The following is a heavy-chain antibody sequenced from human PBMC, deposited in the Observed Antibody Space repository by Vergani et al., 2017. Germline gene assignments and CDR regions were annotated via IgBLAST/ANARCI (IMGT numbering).Heavy chain of an antibody. CDR1: GITFWKFG. CDR3: AKIFGWDSSGFDDY. CDR2: ISWNSGAV. Sequence: EVDLVESGGGLAQPGGSLRLSCEASGITFWKFGMHWVRQGPGKGLEWVSGISWNSGAVDYADSVRGRFTISRDSSKSTLYLEMNSLSVEDTAMYYCAKIFGWDSSGFDDYWGQGTLVTVSS. J-gene: IGHJ4*02. V-gene: IGHV3-9*01. D-gene: IGHD3-22*01.